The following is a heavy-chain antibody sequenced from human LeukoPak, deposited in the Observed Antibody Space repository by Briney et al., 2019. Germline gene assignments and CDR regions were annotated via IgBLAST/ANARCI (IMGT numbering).Heavy chain of an antibody. J-gene: IGHJ4*02. Sequence: GGSLRLSCAASGFTFSTYSMKWVRQAPGKGLEWVSHISSSGGSTSYADSVKGRFTISRDNAKKSLFLQMNNLRAEDTAVYYCVAQGYYDNSGYFPYYFNYWGQGTPVTVSS. CDR1: GFTFSTYS. CDR3: VAQGYYDNSGYFPYYFNY. D-gene: IGHD3-22*01. V-gene: IGHV3-48*04. CDR2: ISSSGGST.